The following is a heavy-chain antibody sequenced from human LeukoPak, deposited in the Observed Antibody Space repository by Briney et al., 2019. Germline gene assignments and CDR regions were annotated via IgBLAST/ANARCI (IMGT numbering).Heavy chain of an antibody. J-gene: IGHJ5*02. CDR3: AREGPTIQLWYSWFDP. V-gene: IGHV1-2*02. CDR1: GYTFTGYY. Sequence: GASVKVSCKASGYTFTGYYMHWVRQAAGQGLEWMGWINPNSGGTNYAQKFQGRVTMTRDTPISTAYMELRSLRSDDTAVYYCAREGPTIQLWYSWFDPSGQGTLVTVSS. CDR2: INPNSGGT. D-gene: IGHD5-18*01.